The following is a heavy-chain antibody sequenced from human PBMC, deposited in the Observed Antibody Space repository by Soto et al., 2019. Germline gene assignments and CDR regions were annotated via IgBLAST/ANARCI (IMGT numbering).Heavy chain of an antibody. Sequence: SGGSLRLSCAASGFTFSSYGMHWVRQAPGKGLEWVAVISYDGSNKYYADSVKGRFTISRDNSKNTLYLQMNSLRAEDTAVYYCAKRSSSSWTSFYYYYYGMDVWGQGTTVTVSS. D-gene: IGHD6-13*01. V-gene: IGHV3-30*18. CDR1: GFTFSSYG. CDR2: ISYDGSNK. CDR3: AKRSSSSWTSFYYYYYGMDV. J-gene: IGHJ6*02.